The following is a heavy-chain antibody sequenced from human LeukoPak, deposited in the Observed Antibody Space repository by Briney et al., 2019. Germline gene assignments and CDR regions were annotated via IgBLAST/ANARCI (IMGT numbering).Heavy chain of an antibody. CDR3: ARDRGLGNADYYGMDV. J-gene: IGHJ6*02. V-gene: IGHV3-33*01. D-gene: IGHD7-27*01. Sequence: GGFLRLSCAASGFTFSSYGMHWVRQAPGKGLEWVAVIWYDGSNKYYADSVKGRFTISRDNSKNTLYLQMNSLRAEDTAVYYCARDRGLGNADYYGMDVWGQGTTVTVSS. CDR2: IWYDGSNK. CDR1: GFTFSSYG.